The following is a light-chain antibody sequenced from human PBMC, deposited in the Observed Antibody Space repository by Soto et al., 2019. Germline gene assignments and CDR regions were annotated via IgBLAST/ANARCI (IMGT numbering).Light chain of an antibody. Sequence: DIQMTQSPSTLSASVGDRVTITCRASQSISSWLAWYQQKPGKAPKLLIYDVSNLESGVPSRFSGSGSGTEFTLTISSLQPDDVATYYCQQYNSYPGTFGQGTKVDIK. V-gene: IGKV1-5*01. J-gene: IGKJ1*01. CDR3: QQYNSYPGT. CDR2: DVS. CDR1: QSISSW.